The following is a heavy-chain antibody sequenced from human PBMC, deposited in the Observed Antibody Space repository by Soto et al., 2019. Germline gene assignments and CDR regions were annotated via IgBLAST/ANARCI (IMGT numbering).Heavy chain of an antibody. V-gene: IGHV3-23*01. CDR2: ISGSGGST. Sequence: VQLLESGGGLVQPGGSLRLSCAASGFTFSSYAMSWVRQAPGKGLEWVSAISGSGGSTYYADSVKGRFTISRDNSKNTLYLQMNSLRAEDTAVYYCAKAFITMVRGVNAAFDIWGQGTMVTVSS. J-gene: IGHJ3*02. D-gene: IGHD3-10*01. CDR3: AKAFITMVRGVNAAFDI. CDR1: GFTFSSYA.